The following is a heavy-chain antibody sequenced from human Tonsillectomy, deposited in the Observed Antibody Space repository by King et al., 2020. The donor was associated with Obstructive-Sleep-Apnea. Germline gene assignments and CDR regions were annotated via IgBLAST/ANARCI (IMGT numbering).Heavy chain of an antibody. V-gene: IGHV3-30*04. CDR2: ISYAGSNK. D-gene: IGHD6-19*01. CDR1: GFTFSSYA. CDR3: AAAPRYSSGEGYFDL. Sequence: HVQLVESGGGVVQPGRSLRLSCAASGFTFSSYAMNWVRQAPGKGLEWVAVISYAGSNKYYADSVKGRFTISRDNSKNTLYLQMNSLRAEDTAVYFCAAAPRYSSGEGYFDLWGRGTLVTVSS. J-gene: IGHJ2*01.